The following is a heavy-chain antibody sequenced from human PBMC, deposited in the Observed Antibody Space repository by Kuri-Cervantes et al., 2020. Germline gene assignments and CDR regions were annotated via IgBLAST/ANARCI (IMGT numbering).Heavy chain of an antibody. D-gene: IGHD3-16*01. J-gene: IGHJ3*02. V-gene: IGHV1-18*04. CDR1: GYTFTGYY. CDR3: ARDYPGDHDAFDI. Sequence: ASVKVSCKASGYTFTGYYMHWVRQAPGQGLEWMGWISAYNGNTNYAQNVQGRVIMTTDTSTSTVYMELRSLRSDDTAVYFCARDYPGDHDAFDIWGQGTMVTV. CDR2: ISAYNGNT.